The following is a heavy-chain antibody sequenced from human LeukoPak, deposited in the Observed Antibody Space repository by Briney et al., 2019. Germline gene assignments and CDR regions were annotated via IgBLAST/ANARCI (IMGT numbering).Heavy chain of an antibody. CDR1: GFTFSIYA. V-gene: IGHV3-23*01. J-gene: IGHJ4*02. D-gene: IGHD3-22*01. Sequence: GGSLRFSCAASGFTFSIYAMSWVRQAPGKGLEWVSAISGSGGSTYYTDSVKGRFTISRDNSKNTLYLQMNSLRAEDTAVYYCAKVDFYDTSGYYGPTFLDYWGQGTLVTVSS. CDR2: ISGSGGST. CDR3: AKVDFYDTSGYYGPTFLDY.